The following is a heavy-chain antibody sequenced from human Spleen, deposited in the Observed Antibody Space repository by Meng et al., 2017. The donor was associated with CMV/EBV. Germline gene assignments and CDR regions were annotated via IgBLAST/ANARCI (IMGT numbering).Heavy chain of an antibody. V-gene: IGHV4-30-4*01. Sequence: QVQLQESGPGLVKPSXXLSLTCXVSGGSISSGDYYWSWIRQPPGKGLEWIGCIYYSGSTYYNPSLKGRVTISVDTSKNQFSLNLSSVTAADTAVYYCARGQRSYSGSYPEWFDPWGQGPLGTVSS. J-gene: IGHJ5*02. D-gene: IGHD1-26*01. CDR1: GGSISSGDYY. CDR2: IYYSGST. CDR3: ARGQRSYSGSYPEWFDP.